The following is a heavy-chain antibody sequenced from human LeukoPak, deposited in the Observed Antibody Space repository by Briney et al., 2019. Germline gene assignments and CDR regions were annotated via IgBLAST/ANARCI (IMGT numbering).Heavy chain of an antibody. CDR2: IYYSGST. V-gene: IGHV4-61*01. CDR3: ASMTTYCSATSCSDY. D-gene: IGHD2-2*01. CDR1: GGSISSSSYY. Sequence: SETLSLTCTVSGGSISSSSYYWSWIRQPPGQGLEWIGYIYYSGSTNYNPSLKSRVTISVDTSKNQFSLKLTSLTAADTAVYYCASMTTYCSATSCSDYWGQGTLVTVSS. J-gene: IGHJ4*02.